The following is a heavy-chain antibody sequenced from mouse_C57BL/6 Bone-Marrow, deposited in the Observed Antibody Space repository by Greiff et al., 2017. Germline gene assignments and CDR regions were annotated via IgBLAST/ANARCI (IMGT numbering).Heavy chain of an antibody. CDR2: ISDGGSYT. Sequence: EVKLMESGGGLVKPGGSLKLSCAASGFTFSSYAMSWVRQTPEKRLEWVATISDGGSYTYYPDNVKGRFTISRYNAKNNLYLQMSHLKSEDTAMYYCARTYGSLYYYAMDYWGQGTSVTVSS. J-gene: IGHJ4*01. CDR1: GFTFSSYA. D-gene: IGHD1-1*01. V-gene: IGHV5-4*03. CDR3: ARTYGSLYYYAMDY.